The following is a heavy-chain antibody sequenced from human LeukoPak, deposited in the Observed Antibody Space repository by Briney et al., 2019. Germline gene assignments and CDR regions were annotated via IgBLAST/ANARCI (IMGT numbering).Heavy chain of an antibody. CDR2: ISSSSSYI. Sequence: GGSLRLSCAASGFTFSSYGMSWVRQAPGKGLEWVSSISSSSSYIYYADSVKGRFTISRDNAKNSLYLQMNSLRAEDTAVYYCAREAAAIDAFDIWGQGTMVTVSS. D-gene: IGHD6-13*01. J-gene: IGHJ3*02. CDR1: GFTFSSYG. CDR3: AREAAAIDAFDI. V-gene: IGHV3-21*01.